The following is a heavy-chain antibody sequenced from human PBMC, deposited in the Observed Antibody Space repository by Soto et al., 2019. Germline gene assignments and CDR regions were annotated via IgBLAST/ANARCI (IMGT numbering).Heavy chain of an antibody. V-gene: IGHV3-7*01. CDR3: VRGGSNYAS. CDR1: GFTFSDSW. D-gene: IGHD4-4*01. CDR2: IKPDESEK. Sequence: EVQLVESGGGLVQPGGSLRLSCTASGFTFSDSWMTWVRQAPGKWLEWVARIKPDESEKKYADSVKGRFSISRDNAKNSMYLQIDSLRGEDTAVYYCVRGGSNYASWGQGTLVTVSS. J-gene: IGHJ5*02.